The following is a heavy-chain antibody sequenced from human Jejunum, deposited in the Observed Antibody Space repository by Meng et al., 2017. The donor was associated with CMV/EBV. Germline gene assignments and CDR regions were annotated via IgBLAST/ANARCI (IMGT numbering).Heavy chain of an antibody. J-gene: IGHJ4*02. V-gene: IGHV3-64*01. D-gene: IGHD6-6*01. CDR1: GFTFSGSA. Sequence: EVQLMESGGGLVQPGGSLRLSCSASGFTFSGSAMHWVRQAPGKGLEYVSGISSDGGSTYYANSVKGRFTISRDNSKDTLFLQMGSLRVEDMAVYSCARGGQYTSSSWAGYWGQGTLVTVSS. CDR3: ARGGQYTSSSWAGY. CDR2: ISSDGGST.